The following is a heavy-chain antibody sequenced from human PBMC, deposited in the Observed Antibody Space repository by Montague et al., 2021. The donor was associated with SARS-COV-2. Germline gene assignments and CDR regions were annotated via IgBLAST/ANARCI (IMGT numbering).Heavy chain of an antibody. J-gene: IGHJ6*03. D-gene: IGHD2-2*01. Sequence: SLRLSCAASGFTFSSYWMHWVRRAPGKGLVWVSRINSDVSITNYADSVKGRFTISRDNAKNTLYLQMNSLRDDDTAVYYCARETIVPAAIGYYYYMDVWGKGTPVTVSS. CDR2: INSDVSIT. CDR3: ARETIVPAAIGYYYYMDV. V-gene: IGHV3-74*01. CDR1: GFTFSSYW.